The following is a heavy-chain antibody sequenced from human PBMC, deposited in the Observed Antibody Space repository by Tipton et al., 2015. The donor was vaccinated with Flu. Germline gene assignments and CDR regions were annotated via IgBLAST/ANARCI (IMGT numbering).Heavy chain of an antibody. Sequence: LRLSCSVSGDSIASDYYWGWIRQPPGKGLEWIGNIYHTGTTYYNPSLRSRVTIFPDRSKNQFSLKLTFVTAADTAVYYCARHGTRWWSDYWGQGTLVTVSS. CDR1: GDSIASDYY. D-gene: IGHD2-15*01. J-gene: IGHJ4*02. V-gene: IGHV4-38-2*01. CDR2: IYHTGTT. CDR3: ARHGTRWWSDY.